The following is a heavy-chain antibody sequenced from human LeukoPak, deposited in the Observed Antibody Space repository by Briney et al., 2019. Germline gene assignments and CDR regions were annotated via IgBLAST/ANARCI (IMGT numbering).Heavy chain of an antibody. CDR3: AREDYSNYAPYFDY. Sequence: GGSLRLSCAASGFTFINYAMNWVRQAPGKGLEWVSTISGTGVATYYADSVKGRFTISRDNAKNTLYLQLNSLRAEDTAVYYCAREDYSNYAPYFDYWGQGTLVTVSS. V-gene: IGHV3-23*01. J-gene: IGHJ4*02. D-gene: IGHD4-11*01. CDR2: ISGTGVAT. CDR1: GFTFINYA.